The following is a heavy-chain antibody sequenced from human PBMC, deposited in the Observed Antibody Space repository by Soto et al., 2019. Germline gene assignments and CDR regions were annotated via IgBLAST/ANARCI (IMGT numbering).Heavy chain of an antibody. Sequence: LSLTCTVSGGSISSYYWSWIRQPPGKGLEWIGYIYYSGSTNYNPSLKSRVTISVDTSKNQFSLKLSSVTAADTAVYHFARAYYDFWSGYPRNWFDPWGQGTLVTVSS. CDR1: GGSISSYY. D-gene: IGHD3-3*01. CDR3: ARAYYDFWSGYPRNWFDP. V-gene: IGHV4-59*01. J-gene: IGHJ5*02. CDR2: IYYSGST.